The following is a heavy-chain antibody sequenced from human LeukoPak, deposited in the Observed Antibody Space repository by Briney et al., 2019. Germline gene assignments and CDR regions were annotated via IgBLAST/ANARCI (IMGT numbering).Heavy chain of an antibody. D-gene: IGHD3-3*01. CDR3: ARVYFWSGYFDY. J-gene: IGHJ4*02. V-gene: IGHV3-64*01. Sequence: GGSLRLSCVASGFTFSSYAMHWVRQAPGKGLEYVSAISSNGATTYYANSVKGRFSISRDNSKNTVYLQMGSLRAEDMAVYYCARVYFWSGYFDYWGQGTLVTVSP. CDR1: GFTFSSYA. CDR2: ISSNGATT.